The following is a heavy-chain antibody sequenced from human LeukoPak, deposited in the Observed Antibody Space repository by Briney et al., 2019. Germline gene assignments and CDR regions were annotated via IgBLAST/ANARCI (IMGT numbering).Heavy chain of an antibody. D-gene: IGHD6-6*01. J-gene: IGHJ4*02. V-gene: IGHV3-7*01. Sequence: GGSLRLSCAASGFTFSSYWMSWVRQAPGKGLEWVANINQDGSEKYYVDSVKCRFTISRDNAKNSLYLQMNSLRAEDTAVYYCARDRPAARSDYWGQGTLVTVSS. CDR3: ARDRPAARSDY. CDR2: INQDGSEK. CDR1: GFTFSSYW.